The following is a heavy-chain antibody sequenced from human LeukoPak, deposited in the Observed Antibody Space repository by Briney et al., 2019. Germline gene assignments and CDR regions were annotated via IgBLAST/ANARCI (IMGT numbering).Heavy chain of an antibody. CDR3: TRTFLSGDGYKVGYFDY. J-gene: IGHJ4*02. Sequence: PAESLSLSCAASGVSISSNYWSWVRQAPGKGLEWVSLIYSSGSTYYADSVKGRFTISRDNSKNTLFLQMNSLTAEDTAMYYCTRTFLSGDGYKVGYFDYWGQGTLVTVSS. CDR2: IYSSGST. V-gene: IGHV3-53*01. CDR1: GVSISSNY. D-gene: IGHD5-24*01.